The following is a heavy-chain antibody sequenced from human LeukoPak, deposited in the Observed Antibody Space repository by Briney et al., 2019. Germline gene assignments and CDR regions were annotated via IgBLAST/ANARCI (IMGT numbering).Heavy chain of an antibody. CDR2: INPNSGGT. D-gene: IGHD2-15*01. J-gene: IGHJ4*02. Sequence: ASVKVSRKASGYTFTGYYMHWVRQAPGQGLEWMGWINPNSGGTNYAQKSQGRVTMTRDTSISTAYMELSRLRSDDTAVYYCARERTLTSCYDYWGQESLVAVSS. V-gene: IGHV1-2*02. CDR1: GYTFTGYY. CDR3: ARERTLTSCYDY.